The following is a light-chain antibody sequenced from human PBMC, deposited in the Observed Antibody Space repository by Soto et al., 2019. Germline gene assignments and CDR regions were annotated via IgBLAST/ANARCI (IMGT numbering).Light chain of an antibody. CDR2: EVN. V-gene: IGLV2-8*01. Sequence: QSVLTQPPSASGSAGHSVTIPCTGTGIDDYDYNFVSWYQHHPGKVPKLIIFEVNKRPSGVPDRFSGSKSGTTASLTVSGLQADDEADYYCCSYTDIALDVVFGGGTKVTVL. J-gene: IGLJ2*01. CDR3: CSYTDIALDVV. CDR1: GIDDYDYNF.